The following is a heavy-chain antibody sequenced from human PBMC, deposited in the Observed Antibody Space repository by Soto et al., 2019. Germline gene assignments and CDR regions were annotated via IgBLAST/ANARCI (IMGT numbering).Heavy chain of an antibody. CDR2: INPNTGDT. D-gene: IGHD4-17*01. CDR3: ARESDFRDYRGFYFYALDV. J-gene: IGHJ6*02. V-gene: IGHV1-2*06. CDR1: GYSLSDYH. Sequence: QVQLVQSGAEVKRPGASVKVSCKASGYSLSDYHIHWVRQAPGQGLEWMGRINPNTGDTDYAQNFEGSVTMTRDTSISTAYMELNRLRSDDTAVYYCARESDFRDYRGFYFYALDVWGQGTTVTVSS.